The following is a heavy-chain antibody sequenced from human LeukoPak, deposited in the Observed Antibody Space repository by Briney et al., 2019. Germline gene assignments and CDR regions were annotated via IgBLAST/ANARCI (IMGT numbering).Heavy chain of an antibody. V-gene: IGHV3-64*01. CDR3: ARGDYGDYYSPFAY. D-gene: IGHD4-17*01. Sequence: PGGSLRLSCAASGFTFSNYPMHWVRQAPGKGLEYVSSILGDGSSTSYANSVKGRFTISRDNSKNTLYLQMNSLRAEDTAVYYCARGDYGDYYSPFAYWGQGTLVTVSS. J-gene: IGHJ4*02. CDR1: GFTFSNYP. CDR2: ILGDGSST.